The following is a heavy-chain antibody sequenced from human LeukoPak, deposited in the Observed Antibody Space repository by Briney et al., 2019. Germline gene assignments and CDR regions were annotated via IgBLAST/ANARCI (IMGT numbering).Heavy chain of an antibody. CDR1: GGSTSSSNW. CDR2: IYHSGST. V-gene: IGHV4-4*02. Sequence: PSETLSLTCAVPGGSTSSSNWWSWVRQPPGKGLEWIGEIYHSGSTNYNPSLKSRVTISVDTSKNQFSLKLSSVTAADTAVYYCARARITGTLYYFDYWGQGTLVTVSS. CDR3: ARARITGTLYYFDY. J-gene: IGHJ4*02. D-gene: IGHD1-7*01.